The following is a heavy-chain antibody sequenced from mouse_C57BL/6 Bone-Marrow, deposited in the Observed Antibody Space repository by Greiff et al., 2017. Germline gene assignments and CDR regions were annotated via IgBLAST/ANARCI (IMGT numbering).Heavy chain of an antibody. D-gene: IGHD3-2*01. J-gene: IGHJ2*01. CDR1: GYTFTSYW. V-gene: IGHV1-55*01. Sequence: QVQLQQPGAELVKPGASVKMSCKASGYTFTSYWITWVKQRPGQGLEWIGEIYPGSGSTNYNEKFKGKATLTVDTSSSTAYMQLSSLTSEDSAVYYCARCSQTVLGQLGLPYWGQGTPLTVSA. CDR3: ARCSQTVLGQLGLPY. CDR2: IYPGSGST.